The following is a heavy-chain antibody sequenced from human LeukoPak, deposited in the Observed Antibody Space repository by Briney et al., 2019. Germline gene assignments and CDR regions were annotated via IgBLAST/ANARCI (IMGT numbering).Heavy chain of an antibody. D-gene: IGHD1-20*01. V-gene: IGHV3-30*02. Sequence: QTGGSLRLSCAASGFTFSGSGMHWVRQAPGKGLEWVAFIRNDGTNKYYAESVKGRFTISRDNSKNTLYLQMNSLRAEDTAVYYCAKGTSYNWNDGWFDPWGNGILVTVSS. CDR1: GFTFSGSG. CDR2: IRNDGTNK. CDR3: AKGTSYNWNDGWFDP. J-gene: IGHJ5*02.